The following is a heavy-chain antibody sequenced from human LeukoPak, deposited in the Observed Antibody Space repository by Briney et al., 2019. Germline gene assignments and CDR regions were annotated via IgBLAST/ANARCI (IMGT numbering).Heavy chain of an antibody. D-gene: IGHD5-18*01. J-gene: IGHJ4*02. CDR1: GFTFSDYY. CDR2: ISSSGNTT. V-gene: IGHV3-11*04. Sequence: GGSLRLSCAASGFTFSDYYMSWIRQAPGKGLECVSYISSSGNTTYHADSVKGRFTISRDNAKNSLYLQMSSLRAEDTAVYYCARRMHRVQLWLKLGRVGYFDYWGQGTLVTVSS. CDR3: ARRMHRVQLWLKLGRVGYFDY.